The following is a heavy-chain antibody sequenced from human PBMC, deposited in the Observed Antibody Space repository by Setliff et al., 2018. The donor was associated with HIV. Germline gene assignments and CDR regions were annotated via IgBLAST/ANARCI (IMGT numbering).Heavy chain of an antibody. D-gene: IGHD2-2*01. V-gene: IGHV4-38-2*01. CDR3: ARGVHCTSTTCYPSFYFDC. Sequence: KTSETLSLTCAVSGYSISSGHYWGWIRQSPGKGLEWIASIHHSGNTYHNPSLKSRVTMSVDTSKNQVSLKLTSVTAEDTAVFYCARGVHCTSTTCYPSFYFDCWGQGIMVTVSS. CDR1: GYSISSGHY. CDR2: IHHSGNT. J-gene: IGHJ4*02.